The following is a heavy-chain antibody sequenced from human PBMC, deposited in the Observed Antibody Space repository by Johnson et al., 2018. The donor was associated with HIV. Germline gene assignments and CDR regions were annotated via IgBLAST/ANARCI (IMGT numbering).Heavy chain of an antibody. V-gene: IGHV3-43*02. CDR1: GFTFDDYG. CDR2: SSRDGATS. Sequence: VQLVESGGGVVQPGRSLRLSCAASGFTFDDYGMHWVRQPPGKCLEWVSLSSRDGATSYYAGSVKGRFTVSRDNSQNTLYLEMNGLRPEDTALYYCAKSTQASIVRESGPYGAFEIGGLGTMVTVSS. J-gene: IGHJ3*02. CDR3: AKSTQASIVRESGPYGAFEI. D-gene: IGHD3-10*01.